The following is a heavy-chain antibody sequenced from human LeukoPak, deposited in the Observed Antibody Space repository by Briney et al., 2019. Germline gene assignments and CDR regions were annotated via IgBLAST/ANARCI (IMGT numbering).Heavy chain of an antibody. V-gene: IGHV3-23*01. D-gene: IGHD3-3*01. CDR2: ISGSGGST. Sequence: GRSLRLSCAASGFTFSSYAMSWVRQAPGKGLVWVSAISGSGGSTYYADSVKGRFTISRDNSKNTLYLQMNSLRAEDTAVYYCAKSVIGTNPYYDFWSGYSYYFDYWGQGTLVTVSS. J-gene: IGHJ4*02. CDR1: GFTFSSYA. CDR3: AKSVIGTNPYYDFWSGYSYYFDY.